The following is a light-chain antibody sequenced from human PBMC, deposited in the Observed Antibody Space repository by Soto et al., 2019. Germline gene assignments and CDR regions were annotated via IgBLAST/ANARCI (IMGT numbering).Light chain of an antibody. CDR2: GAF. CDR3: QLYGNSLLYT. CDR1: QSVDSRY. J-gene: IGKJ2*01. Sequence: EVVLTQSPGTLSLSPGDRATLSCRTSQSVDSRYLGWYRQTPGRAPRLLIYGAFRRATGIPDRFSGSVSGTEFTLTISRLEPEDFAVYYCQLYGNSLLYTFGQGTNLEIK. V-gene: IGKV3-20*01.